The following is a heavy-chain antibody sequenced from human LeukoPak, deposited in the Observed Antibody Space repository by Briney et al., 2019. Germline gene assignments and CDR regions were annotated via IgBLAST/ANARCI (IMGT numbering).Heavy chain of an antibody. CDR1: GGTFSSYA. J-gene: IGHJ5*02. D-gene: IGHD6-13*01. CDR3: ARTILSSSWYNWFDP. CDR2: NIPIFGTA. Sequence: SVKVSCKASGGTFSSYAISWVRQAPGEGLEWMGGNIPIFGTANYAQKFQGRVTITTDESTSTAYMELSSLRSEDTAVYYCARTILSSSWYNWFDPWGQGTLVTVSS. V-gene: IGHV1-69*05.